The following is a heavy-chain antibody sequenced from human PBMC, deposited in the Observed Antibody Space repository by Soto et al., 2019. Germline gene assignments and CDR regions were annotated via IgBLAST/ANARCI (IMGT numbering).Heavy chain of an antibody. J-gene: IGHJ6*02. CDR1: GFSFSDYD. CDR2: IGAARDP. V-gene: IGHV3-13*02. D-gene: IGHD2-2*02. Sequence: GETLRLTCTASGFSFSDYDIRWIRQFPLKCLEWVSTIGAARDPYYNGAVKHRFTISRENARNYMSLQMNSVTVGDTAVYYCARTRSYTRRFYYYGMDVWGQGTTVTVSS. CDR3: ARTRSYTRRFYYYGMDV.